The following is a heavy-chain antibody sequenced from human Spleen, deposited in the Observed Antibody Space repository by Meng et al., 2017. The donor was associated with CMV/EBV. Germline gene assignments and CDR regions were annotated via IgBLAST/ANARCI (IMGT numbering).Heavy chain of an antibody. Sequence: CAASGFTFSSYWMHWVRQAPGKGLVWVSHINGDGSSTDFADSVKGRFTISRDNAKNTLYLQTNSLRVEDTAVYYCARGDFWTGHYIEHWGQGALVTVSS. CDR3: ARGDFWTGHYIEH. CDR2: INGDGSST. CDR1: GFTFSSYW. D-gene: IGHD3/OR15-3a*01. V-gene: IGHV3-74*01. J-gene: IGHJ4*02.